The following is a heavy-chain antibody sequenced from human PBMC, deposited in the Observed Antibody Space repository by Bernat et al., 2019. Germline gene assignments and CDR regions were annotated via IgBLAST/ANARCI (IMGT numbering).Heavy chain of an antibody. D-gene: IGHD2-21*02. CDR1: GFTLSSYA. CDR2: ITITGGST. CDR3: ARLGCGGDCSYFDL. V-gene: IGHV3-23*04. J-gene: IGHJ2*01. Sequence: EVQLVESGGGLVQPGGSLRLSCAGSGFTLSSYAVSWVRQAPGKGLEWVSGITITGGSTYYTDSVKGRFTISRDNSKNTLYLRMNSLRAEDTAVYYCARLGCGGDCSYFDLWGRGTLVTVSS.